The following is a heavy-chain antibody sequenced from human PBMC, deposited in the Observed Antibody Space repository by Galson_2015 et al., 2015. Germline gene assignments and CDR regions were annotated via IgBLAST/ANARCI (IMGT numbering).Heavy chain of an antibody. V-gene: IGHV3-74*01. J-gene: IGHJ6*03. D-gene: IGHD3-16*01. CDR3: TRSDILGDYMGV. CDR2: SNSDGSDT. CDR1: GFTFSSYW. Sequence: SLRLSCAASGFTFSSYWMHWVRQAPGKGLVWVSRSNSDGSDTTYADSVKGRFTISRDNAKNTLYLQMNSLRAEDTAVYYCTRSDILGDYMGVWGKGTTVTVSS.